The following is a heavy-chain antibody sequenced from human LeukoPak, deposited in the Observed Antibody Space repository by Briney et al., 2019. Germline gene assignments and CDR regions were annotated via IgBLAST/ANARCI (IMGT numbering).Heavy chain of an antibody. Sequence: SETLSLTCTVYGGSFSDYYWSWIRQPPGKGLEWIGEINHSGRTYYKPSLKSRVTISVDTSKNQFSLKLNSVTDADTAVYYCACLTTADAFDIWGQGTMVTVSS. CDR3: ACLTTADAFDI. D-gene: IGHD3-22*01. CDR2: INHSGRT. J-gene: IGHJ3*02. CDR1: GGSFSDYY. V-gene: IGHV4-34*01.